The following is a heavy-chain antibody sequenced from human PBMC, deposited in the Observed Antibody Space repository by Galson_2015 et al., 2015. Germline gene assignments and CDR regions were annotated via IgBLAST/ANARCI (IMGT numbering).Heavy chain of an antibody. V-gene: IGHV6-1*01. J-gene: IGHJ4*02. D-gene: IGHD1-26*01. CDR3: ASGGVGETEFDY. CDR2: TYYRSKWYN. Sequence: CAISGDSVSSNSAAWNWIRQSPSRGLEWLGKTYYRSKWYNDYAVSVKSRITIIPDTSTNQFSLQLNSVTPEDTAVYYCASGGVGETEFDYWGQGTLVTASS. CDR1: GDSVSSNSAA.